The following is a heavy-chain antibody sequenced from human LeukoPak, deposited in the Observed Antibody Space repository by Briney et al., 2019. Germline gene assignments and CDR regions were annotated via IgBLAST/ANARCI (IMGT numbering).Heavy chain of an antibody. CDR3: ARGLGYDILTDYYMDV. Sequence: PSETLSLTCAVYGGSFSGYYWSWIRQPPGKGLEWIGEINHSGSTNYNPSLKSRVTISVDTSKNQFSLKLSSVTAADTAVYYCARGLGYDILTDYYMDVWGKGTTVTVSS. CDR2: INHSGST. CDR1: GGSFSGYY. V-gene: IGHV4-34*01. J-gene: IGHJ6*03. D-gene: IGHD3-9*01.